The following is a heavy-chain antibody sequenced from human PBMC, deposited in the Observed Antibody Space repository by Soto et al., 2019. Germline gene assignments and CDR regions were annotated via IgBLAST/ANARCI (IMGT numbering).Heavy chain of an antibody. J-gene: IGHJ3*02. CDR3: ARDRPKYSSGWFHDAFDI. CDR1: GFTFSSYA. Sequence: QVQLVESGGGVVQPGRSLRLSCAASGFTFSSYAMHWVRQAPGKGLEWVAVISYDGSNKYYADSVKGRFTISRDNSKNTLYLKMNSLRAEDTAVYYCARDRPKYSSGWFHDAFDIWGQGTMVTVSS. D-gene: IGHD6-19*01. CDR2: ISYDGSNK. V-gene: IGHV3-30-3*01.